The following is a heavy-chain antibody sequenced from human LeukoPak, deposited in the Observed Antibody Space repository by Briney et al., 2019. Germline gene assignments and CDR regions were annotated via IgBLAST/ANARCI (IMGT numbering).Heavy chain of an antibody. J-gene: IGHJ4*02. CDR2: INSDGSST. D-gene: IGHD2-2*01. V-gene: IGHV3-74*01. Sequence: GGSLRLSCAASGFTFSSYWMHWVRQAPGKGLVWVSRINSDGSSTSYADSVKGRFTISRDNVKNTLYLQMNSLRVEDTAVYYCASHCSSTSCLDYWGQGTLVTVSS. CDR1: GFTFSSYW. CDR3: ASHCSSTSCLDY.